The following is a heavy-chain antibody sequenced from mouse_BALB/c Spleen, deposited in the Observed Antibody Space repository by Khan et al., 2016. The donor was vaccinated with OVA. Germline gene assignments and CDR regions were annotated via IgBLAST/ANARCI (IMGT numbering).Heavy chain of an antibody. CDR1: GFTFSSFG. J-gene: IGHJ1*01. CDR2: ISGGSSTI. V-gene: IGHV5-17*02. Sequence: DVQLVESGGGLVQPGGSRKLSCAASGFTFSSFGMHWVRQAPKKGLEWVAYISGGSSTIYYVDTVKGRFTISRDTPKNTLFLQMTSLRSEDTAMYYCSRAGGNFHWHFDVWGAGTSVTGSS. CDR3: SRAGGNFHWHFDV. D-gene: IGHD2-1*01.